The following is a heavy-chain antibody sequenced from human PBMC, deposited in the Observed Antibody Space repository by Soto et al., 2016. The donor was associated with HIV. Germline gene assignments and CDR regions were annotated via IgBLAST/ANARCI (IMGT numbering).Heavy chain of an antibody. CDR1: GGSFSGYY. CDR3: ARQEPSGPSY. V-gene: IGHV4-34*01. J-gene: IGHJ4*02. D-gene: IGHD1-26*01. Sequence: VQLQQWGAGLLKPSETLSLTCAVYGGSFSGYYWSWIRQPPGKGLEWIGEINHSGSTNYNPSLKSRVTISVDTSKNQFSLKLSSVTAADTAIYYCARQEPSGPSYWGQGTLVTVSS. CDR2: INHSGST.